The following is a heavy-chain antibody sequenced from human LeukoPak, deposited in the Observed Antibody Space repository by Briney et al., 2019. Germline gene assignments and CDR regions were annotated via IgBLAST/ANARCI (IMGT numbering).Heavy chain of an antibody. D-gene: IGHD6-13*01. CDR1: GFTFSSYA. J-gene: IGHJ6*02. Sequence: GGSLRLSCAASGFTFSSYAMSWVRQAPGKGLEWVSAISGSSGSTYYADSVKGRFTISRDNSKNTLYLQMNSLRAEDTAVYYCAKHIAAAGYYYYGMDVWGQGTTVTVSS. CDR3: AKHIAAAGYYYYGMDV. CDR2: ISGSSGST. V-gene: IGHV3-23*01.